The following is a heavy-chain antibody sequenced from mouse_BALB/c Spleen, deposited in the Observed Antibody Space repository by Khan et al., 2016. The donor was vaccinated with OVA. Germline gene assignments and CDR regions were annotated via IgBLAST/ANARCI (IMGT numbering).Heavy chain of an antibody. J-gene: IGHJ2*01. CDR2: INPSSGYT. CDR1: GYTFSTYW. V-gene: IGHV1-7*01. Sequence: VELVESGAELAKPGASVKMSCKASGYTFSTYWIHWVKQRHGQGLEWIGYINPSSGYTYYNQTFNDKATLTTDKSSSTAYMQLSSLTSEDSAVNYCARDRIDYWGQGTTLTVSS. CDR3: ARDRIDY.